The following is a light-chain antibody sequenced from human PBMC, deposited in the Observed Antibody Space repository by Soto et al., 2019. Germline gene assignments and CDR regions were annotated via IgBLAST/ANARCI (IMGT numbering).Light chain of an antibody. V-gene: IGKV3-20*01. J-gene: IGKJ2*01. CDR1: QSVASSY. Sequence: EIVLTQSPGTMYLSPGERATLSCRASQSVASSYLAWYQQKPGQAPRLLIYGASNRATGIPDRFSGSGSGTDFILTIGRLEPEDFAVYYCQQYGSSPYTFGPGTKLEIK. CDR2: GAS. CDR3: QQYGSSPYT.